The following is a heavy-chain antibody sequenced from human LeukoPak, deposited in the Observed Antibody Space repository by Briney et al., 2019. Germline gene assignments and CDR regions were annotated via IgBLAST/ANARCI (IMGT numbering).Heavy chain of an antibody. V-gene: IGHV1-8*01. CDR3: ARDLAYYGGDCYSHPISLDP. J-gene: IGHJ5*02. D-gene: IGHD2-21*02. CDR2: MNPNSGNT. CDR1: GYTFTSYD. Sequence: ASVKVSCKASGYTFTSYDINWVRQATGQGLEWMGWMNPNSGNTGYAQKFQGRATMTRNTSISTAYMELSSLRSEDTAVYYCARDLAYYGGDCYSHPISLDPWGQGTLVTVSS.